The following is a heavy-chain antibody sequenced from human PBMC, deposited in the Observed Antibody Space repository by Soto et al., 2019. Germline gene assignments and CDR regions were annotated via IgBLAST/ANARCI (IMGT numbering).Heavy chain of an antibody. V-gene: IGHV3-30*18. Sequence: QVQLVESGGGVVQHGRSLRLSCAASGFTFSSYGIHWVRQAPGKGLEWVALVSYDGTDKYYADSVKGRFTISRDNSKNTLYLQMSSLGPEDTAVYYCVKERYAQLWLEDYGMDVWGQGTTVTV. D-gene: IGHD5-18*01. CDR1: GFTFSSYG. CDR2: VSYDGTDK. J-gene: IGHJ6*02. CDR3: VKERYAQLWLEDYGMDV.